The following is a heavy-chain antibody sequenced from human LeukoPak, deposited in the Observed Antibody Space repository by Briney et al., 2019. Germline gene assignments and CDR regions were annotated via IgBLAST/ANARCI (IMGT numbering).Heavy chain of an antibody. Sequence: SGTPSLTFTVPGGSISSSSYYLGWIPQPPRKGLEWIGSIYYSGSTYYNPSLKSRVTISVDTSKNQFSLKLSSVTAADTAVCYCASNSGWYIAFDIWGRGTMVTVSS. D-gene: IGHD6-19*01. CDR3: ASNSGWYIAFDI. V-gene: IGHV4-39*01. CDR2: IYYSGST. J-gene: IGHJ3*02. CDR1: GGSISSSSYY.